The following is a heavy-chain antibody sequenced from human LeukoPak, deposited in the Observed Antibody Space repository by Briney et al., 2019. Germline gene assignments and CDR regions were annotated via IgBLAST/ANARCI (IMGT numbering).Heavy chain of an antibody. V-gene: IGHV1-69*13. CDR3: ASPVKYYDTWSGYPPFDY. CDR2: IIPMSGTA. D-gene: IGHD3-3*01. Sequence: SVKVSCKASGGTFNNFAISWVRQAPGQGLEWVGGIIPMSGTANYAQKFQGRVTITADESTSTAYMELSSLRSEDTAIYYCASPVKYYDTWSGYPPFDYWGQGTLVTVSS. CDR1: GGTFNNFA. J-gene: IGHJ4*02.